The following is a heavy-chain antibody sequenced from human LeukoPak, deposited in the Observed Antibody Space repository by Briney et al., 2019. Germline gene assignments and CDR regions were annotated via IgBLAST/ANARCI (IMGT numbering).Heavy chain of an antibody. Sequence: GGSLRLSCAASGFTLSSYGMHWVRRAPGKGLEWVAVIWYDGSNKYYADSVKGRFTISRDNSKNTLYLQMNSLRAEDTAVYYCARFEGFDYWGQGTLVTVSS. J-gene: IGHJ4*02. CDR1: GFTLSSYG. CDR2: IWYDGSNK. CDR3: ARFEGFDY. V-gene: IGHV3-33*01.